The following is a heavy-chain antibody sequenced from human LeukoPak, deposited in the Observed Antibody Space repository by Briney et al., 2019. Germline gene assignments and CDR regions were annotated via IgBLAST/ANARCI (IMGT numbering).Heavy chain of an antibody. CDR3: ATPIVGATEFRWFDP. Sequence: PSETLSLTCAVYGGSFSGYYWSWIRQPPGRGLEWIGEINHSGSTNYNPSLKSRVTISVDTSKNQFSLKLSSVTAADTAVYCAATPIVGATEFRWFDPWGQGTLVTVSS. D-gene: IGHD1-26*01. CDR2: INHSGST. J-gene: IGHJ5*02. CDR1: GGSFSGYY. V-gene: IGHV4-34*01.